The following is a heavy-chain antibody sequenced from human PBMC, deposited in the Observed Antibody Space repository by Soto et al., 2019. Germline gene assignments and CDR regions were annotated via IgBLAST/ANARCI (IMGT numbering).Heavy chain of an antibody. J-gene: IGHJ6*02. CDR3: AGESSSQLHYYGMDV. D-gene: IGHD6-13*01. Sequence: QVQLVQSGAEVKKPGSSVKVSCKASGGTFSSYAISWVRQAPGQGLEWMGGIIPIFGTANYAQKFQGRVTITADESTSTGDMEMSSLRSEATAVYYCAGESSSQLHYYGMDVWGQGTTVTVSS. CDR1: GGTFSSYA. V-gene: IGHV1-69*12. CDR2: IIPIFGTA.